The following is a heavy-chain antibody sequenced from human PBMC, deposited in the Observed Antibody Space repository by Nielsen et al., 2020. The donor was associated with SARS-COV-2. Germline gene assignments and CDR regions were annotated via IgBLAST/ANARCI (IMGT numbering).Heavy chain of an antibody. CDR1: GFTFSSYS. Sequence: GGSLRLSCAASGFTFSSYSMNWVRQAPGKGLEWVSNISSSSSYTNYADSVKGRFTISRDNAKNSLYLQMNSLRAEDTAVYYCARDLGGYFDYWGQGTLVTVSS. J-gene: IGHJ4*02. D-gene: IGHD3-10*01. CDR3: ARDLGGYFDY. V-gene: IGHV3-21*05. CDR2: ISSSSSYT.